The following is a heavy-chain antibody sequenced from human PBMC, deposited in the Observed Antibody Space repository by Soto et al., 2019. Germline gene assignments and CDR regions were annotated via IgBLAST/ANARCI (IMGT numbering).Heavy chain of an antibody. CDR2: ILPFFGTA. Sequence: QVHLVQSGAEVKKPGSSVKVSCKYSGGTFRTESINWVRQAPGQGPEWMGGILPFFGTADYAPRFQGRVIITADGATTTAYMELRSLTSQDTAVYFCARGHEYGGNSDAFDVVGQWTMVTVSS. V-gene: IGHV1-69*13. D-gene: IGHD4-17*01. CDR1: GGTFRTES. CDR3: ARGHEYGGNSDAFDV. J-gene: IGHJ3*01.